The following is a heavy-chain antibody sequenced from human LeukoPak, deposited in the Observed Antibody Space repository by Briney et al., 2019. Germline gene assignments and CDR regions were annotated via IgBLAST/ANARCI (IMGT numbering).Heavy chain of an antibody. V-gene: IGHV3-48*04. CDR1: GFIFSSYS. CDR3: ARNRFPITGTTNNYYYMDV. J-gene: IGHJ6*03. Sequence: GGSLRLSCAASGFIFSSYSMNWVRQAPGKGLEWLSYISSSSTTIYYADSVKGRFTISRDNAKNSLYLQMNSLKAEDTAVYYCARNRFPITGTTNNYYYMDVWGKGTTVIVSS. CDR2: ISSSSTTI. D-gene: IGHD1-7*01.